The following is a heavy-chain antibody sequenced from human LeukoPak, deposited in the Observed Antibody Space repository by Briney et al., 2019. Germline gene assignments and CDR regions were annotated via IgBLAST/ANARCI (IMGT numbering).Heavy chain of an antibody. Sequence: SETLSLTCSVSGGVISRSSYYWGWIRQPPGKGLEWIGYIYYSGSTYYNPSLKSRVTISVDTSKNQFSLKLSSVTAADTAVYYCARAGYSYGIFDYWGQGTLVTVSS. J-gene: IGHJ4*02. V-gene: IGHV4-30-4*08. CDR3: ARAGYSYGIFDY. CDR2: IYYSGST. D-gene: IGHD5-18*01. CDR1: GGVISRSSYY.